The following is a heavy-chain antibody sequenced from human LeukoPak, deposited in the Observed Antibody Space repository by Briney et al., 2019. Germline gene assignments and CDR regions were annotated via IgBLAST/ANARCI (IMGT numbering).Heavy chain of an antibody. Sequence: SETLSLTCAVYGGSFSGYYWSWIRQPPGKGLEWIGEIHYNGDTNYISPLKSRVIMSADRSKNQFSLNLISVTAADTAVYYCASYYHTRGWTFDIWGQGTMVTVSS. CDR2: IHYNGDT. CDR1: GGSFSGYY. J-gene: IGHJ3*02. V-gene: IGHV4-34*10. CDR3: ASYYHTRGWTFDI. D-gene: IGHD6-19*01.